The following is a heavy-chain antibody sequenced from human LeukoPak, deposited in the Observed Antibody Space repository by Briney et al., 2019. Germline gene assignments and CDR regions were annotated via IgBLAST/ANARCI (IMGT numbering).Heavy chain of an antibody. CDR1: GYTFTSYG. V-gene: IGHV1-18*01. J-gene: IGHJ4*02. CDR2: ISAYNGNT. D-gene: IGHD4-17*01. CDR3: ARDGSYGDYLVPIDY. Sequence: ASVKVSCKASGYTFTSYGISWVRQAPGQGLEWMGWISAYNGNTNYAQKLQGRVTMTTDTSTSTAYMEPRSLRSDDTAVYYCARDGSYGDYLVPIDYWGQGTLVTVSS.